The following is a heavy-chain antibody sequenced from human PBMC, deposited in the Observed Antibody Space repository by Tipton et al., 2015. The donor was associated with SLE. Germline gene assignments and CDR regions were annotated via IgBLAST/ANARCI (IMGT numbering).Heavy chain of an antibody. J-gene: IGHJ3*02. CDR1: GFTLGDYA. Sequence: SLRLSCAASGFTLGDYAMHWVRQAPGKGLEWVSGISWNAGSVAYADSVKGRFTISRDNAKNSLYLQMSSLRAEDTALYYCTKDMREVIWTSRAFDIWGQGTMVTVSS. V-gene: IGHV3-9*01. CDR3: TKDMREVIWTSRAFDI. D-gene: IGHD3/OR15-3a*01. CDR2: ISWNAGSV.